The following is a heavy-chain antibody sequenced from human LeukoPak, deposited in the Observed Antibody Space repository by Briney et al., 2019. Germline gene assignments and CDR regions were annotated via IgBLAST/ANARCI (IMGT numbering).Heavy chain of an antibody. D-gene: IGHD1-26*01. J-gene: IGHJ4*02. CDR3: ATGGIYSLLDY. Sequence: ASVKVSCKVSGHTLTDLSTHWVRQTPGGGLEWMGGLDPEDGGTIYAQKFQGRVTMTEDTSTDTAYMELSSLGSEDTAVYYCATGGIYSLLDYWGQGTLVTVSS. CDR1: GHTLTDLS. CDR2: LDPEDGGT. V-gene: IGHV1-24*01.